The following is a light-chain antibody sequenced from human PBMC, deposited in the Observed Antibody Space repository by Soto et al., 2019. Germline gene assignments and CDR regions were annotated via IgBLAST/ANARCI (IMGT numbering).Light chain of an antibody. J-gene: IGLJ1*01. Sequence: TQPPSASGSPGQSVTISCTGTSSDVGGYNYVSWYQQHPGKAPKLMIYGVTKRPSGVPDRFSGSKSGNTASLTVSGLQAEDEAYYYCSSYAGSNNYVFGTGTKLTVL. CDR3: SSYAGSNNYV. CDR1: SSDVGGYNY. CDR2: GVT. V-gene: IGLV2-8*01.